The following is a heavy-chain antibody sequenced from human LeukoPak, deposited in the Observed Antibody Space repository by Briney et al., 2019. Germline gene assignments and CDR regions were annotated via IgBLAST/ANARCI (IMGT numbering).Heavy chain of an antibody. V-gene: IGHV3-53*05. Sequence: GGSLRLSCAASGFTVNSAYMSWVRQAPGKGLEWVSIIYSDDTTYYADSVKGRFTISRDNSKNTLYLQTNSLRAEDTAVYYCAKRSGWDYWGQGTLVTVSS. J-gene: IGHJ4*02. CDR1: GFTVNSAY. CDR3: AKRSGWDY. D-gene: IGHD6-19*01. CDR2: IYSDDTT.